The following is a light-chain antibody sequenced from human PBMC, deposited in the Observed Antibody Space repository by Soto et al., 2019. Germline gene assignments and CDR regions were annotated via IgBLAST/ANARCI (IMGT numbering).Light chain of an antibody. CDR2: LNSDGSH. J-gene: IGLJ2*01. CDR3: QTWGTGIQV. CDR1: SGHSSYA. Sequence: QAVLTQSPSASASLGASVKLTCTLSSGHSSYAIARHQQQPEKDPRYLMKLNSDGSHSKGDGIPDRFSGSSSGAERYLTISSLQSEDEADYYCQTWGTGIQVFGGGTKLTVL. V-gene: IGLV4-69*01.